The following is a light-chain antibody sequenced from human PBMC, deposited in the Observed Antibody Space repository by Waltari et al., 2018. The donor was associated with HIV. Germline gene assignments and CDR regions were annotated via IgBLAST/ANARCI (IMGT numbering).Light chain of an antibody. CDR3: QVWDSASDHVL. CDR1: NIERKS. CDR2: YDT. V-gene: IGLV3-21*04. J-gene: IGLJ2*01. Sequence: TATITCGALNIERKSVHWYQQKAGQAPVVVLSYDTDRPAGIPERFSGFNSGHSATLIISRVGAGDEADYYCQVWDSASDHVLFGGGTRLTVL.